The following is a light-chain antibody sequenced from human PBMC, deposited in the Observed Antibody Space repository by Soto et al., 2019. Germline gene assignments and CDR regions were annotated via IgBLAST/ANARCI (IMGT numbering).Light chain of an antibody. CDR2: DVS. CDR3: SSYTRTSTEV. J-gene: IGLJ2*01. V-gene: IGLV2-14*01. CDR1: RSDVGGYNY. Sequence: QSVLTQPASVSGSPGQSITISCTGTRSDVGGYNYVSWYQQHPGKAPKLMIYDVSNRPSGVSYRFSGSKSGNTASLTISGLQAEDEAHYYCSSYTRTSTEVFGGGTQLTVL.